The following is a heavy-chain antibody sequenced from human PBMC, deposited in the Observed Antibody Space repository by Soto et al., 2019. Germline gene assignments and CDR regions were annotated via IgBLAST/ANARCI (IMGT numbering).Heavy chain of an antibody. CDR2: IKEDGSEQ. V-gene: IGHV3-7*01. Sequence: PGGSLRLSCAASGFTFNGYWMSWVRQAPGKGLEWVANIKEDGSEQYYVDSVKGRFTISRDNAKNSLYLQMNNLRAEDTAIYYCATDATYYHILTIACWGLGTLVTVSS. CDR3: ATDATYYHILTIAC. CDR1: GFTFNGYW. J-gene: IGHJ4*02. D-gene: IGHD3-9*01.